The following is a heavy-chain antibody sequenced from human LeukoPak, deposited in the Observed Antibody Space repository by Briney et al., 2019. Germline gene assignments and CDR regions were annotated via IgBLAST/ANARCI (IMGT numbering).Heavy chain of an antibody. CDR1: GLTFSSYA. CDR2: ISGSGSST. Sequence: GGSLRLSCAASGLTFSSYAMSWVRQAPGKGLEWVSNISGSGSSTYYADSVRGRFTISRDNSKTTLYLEMNSLRVEDTAVYYCATVIPRYSGSSVGAFDIWGQGTMVIVSS. J-gene: IGHJ3*02. D-gene: IGHD1-26*01. V-gene: IGHV3-23*01. CDR3: ATVIPRYSGSSVGAFDI.